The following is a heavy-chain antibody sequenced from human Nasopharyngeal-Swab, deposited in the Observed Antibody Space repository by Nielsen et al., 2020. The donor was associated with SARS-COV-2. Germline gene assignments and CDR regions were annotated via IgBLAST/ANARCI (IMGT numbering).Heavy chain of an antibody. CDR1: GFTFRSYT. CDR3: VRGSYGHYDS. CDR2: IRPTSDYI. D-gene: IGHD4-17*01. Sequence: GESLKISCAASGFTFRSYTMNWVRQAPGKGLEWVSSIRPTSDYIYYAESVQGRFTISRDNAKNSLFLKMNSLRAEETAIYYCVRGSYGHYDSWGKGALITVSS. J-gene: IGHJ5*01. V-gene: IGHV3-21*06.